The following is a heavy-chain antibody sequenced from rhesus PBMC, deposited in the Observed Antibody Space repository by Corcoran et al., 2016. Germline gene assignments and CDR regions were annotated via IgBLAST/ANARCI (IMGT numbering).Heavy chain of an antibody. V-gene: IGHV4-127*01. CDR2: IGGSSGST. D-gene: IGHD3-9*01. Sequence: QVQLQESGPGLVKPSETLSLTCAVSGYSISSGYGWSWCRQPPGKGLEWIGYIGGSSGSTNNNPALTVRFPISKDTSKNQFSLKLSSVTAADTAVYYCARPYEDDYGYYYPGFDYWGQGVLVTVSS. CDR3: ARPYEDDYGYYYPGFDY. CDR1: GYSISSGYG. J-gene: IGHJ4*01.